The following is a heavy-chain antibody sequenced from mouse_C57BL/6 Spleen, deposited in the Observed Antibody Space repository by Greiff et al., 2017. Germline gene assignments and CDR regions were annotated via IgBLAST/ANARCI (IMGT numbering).Heavy chain of an antibody. CDR2: FHPYNDDT. D-gene: IGHD2-1*01. CDR1: GYTFTPYP. CDR3: ARGAIHGNYYFDY. J-gene: IGHJ2*01. Sequence: QVHVKQSGAELVKPGASVKMSCKASGYTFTPYPIEWMKQNHGKSLEWIGNFHPYNDDTKYNEKFKGKATLTVEKSSSTVYLELSRLTSDDSAVYYCARGAIHGNYYFDYWGQGTTLTVSS. V-gene: IGHV1-47*01.